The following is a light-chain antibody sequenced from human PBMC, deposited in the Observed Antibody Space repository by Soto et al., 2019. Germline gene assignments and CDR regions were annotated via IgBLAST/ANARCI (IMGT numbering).Light chain of an antibody. CDR2: DVS. V-gene: IGKV3-11*01. CDR3: QQRDYWQVT. CDR1: QYISGY. J-gene: IGKJ5*01. Sequence: ILLTQSPVTLSLSPGERATLSCRASQYISGYLAWYQQKPGQAPRLLIYDVSNRATGIPARFSGSGSGTDFTLTISSLEPEDFEIYYCQQRDYWQVTFGQGTRLEIK.